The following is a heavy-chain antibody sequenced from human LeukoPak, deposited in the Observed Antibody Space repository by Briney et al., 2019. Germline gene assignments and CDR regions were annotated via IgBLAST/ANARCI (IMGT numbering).Heavy chain of an antibody. V-gene: IGHV1-2*02. CDR2: INPNSGST. CDR1: GYTFTGYY. J-gene: IGHJ4*02. CDR3: ATQYGDYVYYFDY. Sequence: ASVKVSCKASGYTFTGYYLHWVRQAPGQGLEWMGWINPNSGSTNYAQKFQGRVTMTRDTSISTAYMELSRLRSDDTAVYYCATQYGDYVYYFDYWGQGTLVTVSS. D-gene: IGHD4-17*01.